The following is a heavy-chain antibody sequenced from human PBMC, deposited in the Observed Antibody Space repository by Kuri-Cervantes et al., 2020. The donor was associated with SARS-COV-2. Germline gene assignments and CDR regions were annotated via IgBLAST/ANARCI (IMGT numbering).Heavy chain of an antibody. Sequence: GGSLRLSCAASGFTFSSNWMSWVRQAPGKGLEWVSSISSSSSYIYYADSVKGRFTISRDNAKNSLYLQMNSLRAEDTAVYYCARVPIAAPDYWGQGTLVTVSS. CDR2: ISSSSSYI. V-gene: IGHV3-21*01. J-gene: IGHJ4*02. CDR1: GFTFSSNW. D-gene: IGHD6-6*01. CDR3: ARVPIAAPDY.